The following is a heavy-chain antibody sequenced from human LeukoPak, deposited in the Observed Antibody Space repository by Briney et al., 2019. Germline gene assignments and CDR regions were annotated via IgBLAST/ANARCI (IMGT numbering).Heavy chain of an antibody. Sequence: PGGSLRLSCAASGFTFSDYYISWIRQAPGKGLEWVSYISSSGSTIYYADSVKGRFTISRDNAKNSLYLQMNSLRAEDTAVYYCARDADDSSGYYYVYFDYWGQGTLVTVSS. V-gene: IGHV3-11*01. J-gene: IGHJ4*02. D-gene: IGHD3-22*01. CDR1: GFTFSDYY. CDR3: ARDADDSSGYYYVYFDY. CDR2: ISSSGSTI.